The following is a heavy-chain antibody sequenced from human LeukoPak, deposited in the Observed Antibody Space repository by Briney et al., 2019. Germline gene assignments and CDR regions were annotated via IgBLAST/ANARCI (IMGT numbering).Heavy chain of an antibody. CDR1: GDSVSINSAA. CDR3: ARTYDSSGYYYDY. J-gene: IGHJ4*02. D-gene: IGHD3-22*01. Sequence: SQTLSLTCAISGDSVSINSAACNWIRQSPSRGLEWLGRTYYRSKWYNDDAVSVKSRITINPDTSRNQFSLQLNSVTPEDTAVYYCARTYDSSGYYYDYWGQGTLVTVSS. CDR2: TYYRSKWYN. V-gene: IGHV6-1*01.